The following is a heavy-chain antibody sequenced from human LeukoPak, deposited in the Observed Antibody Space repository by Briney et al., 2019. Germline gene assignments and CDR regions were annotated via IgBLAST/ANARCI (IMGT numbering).Heavy chain of an antibody. D-gene: IGHD6-6*01. CDR1: GFTFDDYG. CDR2: INWNGGSA. J-gene: IGHJ4*02. Sequence: GGSLRLSCAASGFTFDDYGMSWVRQAPGKGLEWVSGINWNGGSAGYEDSVRGRFTISRDNPKNSLYLQMNSLRAEDTALYYCARSTYSSLVFAYWGQGTLVTVSS. CDR3: ARSTYSSLVFAY. V-gene: IGHV3-20*04.